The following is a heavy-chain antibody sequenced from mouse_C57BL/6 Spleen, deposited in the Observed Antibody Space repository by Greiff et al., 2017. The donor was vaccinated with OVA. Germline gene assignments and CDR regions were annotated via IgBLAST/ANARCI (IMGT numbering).Heavy chain of an antibody. CDR1: GYTFTSYT. CDR2: INPSSGYT. V-gene: IGHV1-4*01. J-gene: IGHJ2*01. Sequence: QVQLQQSGAELARPGASVKLSCKASGYTFTSYTMHWVKQRPGQGLEWIGYINPSSGYTKYNQKFKDKATLTADKSSSTAYMQLGSLTSEDSAVYDCARGNYDEDYWGQGTTLTVSS. CDR3: ARGNYDEDY. D-gene: IGHD2-3*01.